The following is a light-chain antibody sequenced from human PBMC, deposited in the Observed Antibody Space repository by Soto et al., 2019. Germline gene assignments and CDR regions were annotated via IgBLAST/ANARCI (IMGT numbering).Light chain of an antibody. CDR1: QSISSNN. J-gene: IGKJ1*01. CDR3: QHYGNSLWT. V-gene: IGKV3-20*01. Sequence: EIVLTQSPGTLSLSPGERATLSCRASQSISSNNLDWYQQKPGQAPRLLIYGASSRATGIPDRFSGSGSGTDFTLTISRLEAEDFAVXXCQHYGNSLWTFGQGTKVEIK. CDR2: GAS.